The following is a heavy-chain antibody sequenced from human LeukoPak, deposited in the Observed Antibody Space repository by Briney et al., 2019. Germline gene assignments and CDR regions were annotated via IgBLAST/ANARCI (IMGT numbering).Heavy chain of an antibody. D-gene: IGHD5-24*01. CDR1: GYTFTSYY. V-gene: IGHV1-69*13. Sequence: GASVKVSCKASGYTFTSYYMHWVRQAPGQGLEWMGGIIPIFGTANYAQKFQGRVTITADESTSTAYMELSSLRSEDTAVYYCARDGRRLQFRRSFDYWGQGTLVTVSS. CDR2: IIPIFGTA. J-gene: IGHJ4*02. CDR3: ARDGRRLQFRRSFDY.